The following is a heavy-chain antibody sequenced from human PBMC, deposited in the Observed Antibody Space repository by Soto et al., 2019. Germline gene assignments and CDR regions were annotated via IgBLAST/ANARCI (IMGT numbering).Heavy chain of an antibody. J-gene: IGHJ3*01. Sequence: EVQLLESGGGWAQPGGSLRLACAASGFPFSSHATNWVRQVPGRGLDWVSAIKGRNDGTYYTDAVKGRFTISRAQTNDTVFLQMNSLRVEDSAIYYCAKGNTSDSGWKIDALESWGQGTLVIVSP. CDR2: IKGRNDGT. V-gene: IGHV3-23*01. D-gene: IGHD6-19*01. CDR3: AKGNTSDSGWKIDALES. CDR1: GFPFSSHA.